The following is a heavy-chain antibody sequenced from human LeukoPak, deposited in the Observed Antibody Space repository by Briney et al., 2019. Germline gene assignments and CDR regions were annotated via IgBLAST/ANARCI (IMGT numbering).Heavy chain of an antibody. CDR3: ATRAWLGETTDY. J-gene: IGHJ4*02. D-gene: IGHD2-21*01. V-gene: IGHV1-24*01. Sequence: GASVKVSCKASGYTFTSYGISWVRQAPGQGLEWMGGFDPEDGETIYAQKFQGRVTMTEDTSTDTAYMELSSLRSEDTAVYYCATRAWLGETTDYWGQGTLVTVSS. CDR1: GYTFTSYG. CDR2: FDPEDGET.